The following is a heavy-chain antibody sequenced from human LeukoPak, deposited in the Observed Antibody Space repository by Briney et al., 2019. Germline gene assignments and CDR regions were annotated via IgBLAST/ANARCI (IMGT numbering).Heavy chain of an antibody. CDR2: ISWNSGVI. CDR3: ARDRYYYYDSSGYYTENWFDP. CDR1: GFPFDDYG. V-gene: IGHV3-9*01. Sequence: PGRSLRLSCVASGFPFDDYGMFWVRQSPGKGLEWVSSISWNSGVIDYADSVKGRFTISRDNAKNSLYLQMNSLRAEDTAVYYCARDRYYYYDSSGYYTENWFDPWGQGTLVTVSS. J-gene: IGHJ5*02. D-gene: IGHD3-22*01.